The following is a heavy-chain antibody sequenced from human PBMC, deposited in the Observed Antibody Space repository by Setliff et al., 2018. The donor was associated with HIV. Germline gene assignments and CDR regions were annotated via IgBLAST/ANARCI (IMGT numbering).Heavy chain of an antibody. D-gene: IGHD3-9*01. CDR2: IYYSGST. J-gene: IGHJ4*02. CDR1: GGSISSSSNY. Sequence: SETLSLTCTVSGGSISSSSNYWGWIRQPPGKGLEWIGNIYYSGSTYYNPSLKSRVTISVDMSKNQFSLKLTSVTAADTGTYYCARERDDLTGYYQDYWGQGTLVTVSS. CDR3: ARERDDLTGYYQDY. V-gene: IGHV4-39*07.